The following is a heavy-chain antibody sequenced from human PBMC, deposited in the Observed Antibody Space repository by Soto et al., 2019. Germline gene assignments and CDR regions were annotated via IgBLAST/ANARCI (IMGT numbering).Heavy chain of an antibody. CDR3: ARGIRRNWFDP. CDR1: GGSISSGDYY. V-gene: IGHV4-30-4*01. Sequence: SETLSLTCTVSGGSISSGDYYGSWIRQPPGKGLEWIGYIYYSGSTYYNPSLKSRVTISVDTSKNQFSLKLSSVTAADTAVYYCARGIRRNWFDPWGQGTLVTVS. CDR2: IYYSGST. D-gene: IGHD3-3*02. J-gene: IGHJ5*02.